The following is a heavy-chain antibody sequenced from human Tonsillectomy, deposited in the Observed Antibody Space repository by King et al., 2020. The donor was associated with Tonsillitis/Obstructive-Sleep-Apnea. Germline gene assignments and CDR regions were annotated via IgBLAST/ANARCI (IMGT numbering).Heavy chain of an antibody. CDR1: GFTFDDYA. CDR2: ISWNSGSI. Sequence: VQLVESGGGLVQPGRSLRLSCAASGFTFDDYAMYWVRQAPGKGLEWVSGISWNSGSIAYADSVKGRFTISRDNAKNSLYLQMNSLRAEDTALYYCAKDLIIAVSGTPGDAFDIWGRGTMVTVSS. J-gene: IGHJ3*02. CDR3: AKDLIIAVSGTPGDAFDI. V-gene: IGHV3-9*01. D-gene: IGHD6-13*01.